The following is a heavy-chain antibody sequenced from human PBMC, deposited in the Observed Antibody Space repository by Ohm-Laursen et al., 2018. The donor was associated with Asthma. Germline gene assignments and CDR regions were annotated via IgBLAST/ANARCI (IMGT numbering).Heavy chain of an antibody. V-gene: IGHV3-30*03. CDR3: ARDAKPGYYDFRMDV. D-gene: IGHD3-3*01. CDR2: ISYDGSNK. Sequence: SLRLSCTASGFTFSSYGMHWVRQAPGKGLEWVAVISYDGSNKYYADSVKGRFTISRDNSKNTLYLQMNSLRAEDTAVYYCARDAKPGYYDFRMDVWGQGTTVTVSS. CDR1: GFTFSSYG. J-gene: IGHJ6*02.